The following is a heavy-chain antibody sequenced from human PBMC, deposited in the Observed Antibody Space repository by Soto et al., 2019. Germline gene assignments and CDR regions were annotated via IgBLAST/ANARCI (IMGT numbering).Heavy chain of an antibody. D-gene: IGHD3-16*01. V-gene: IGHV3-23*01. CDR3: AKAPQGSNDLTYFDY. J-gene: IGHJ4*02. CDR1: GFTFSSFA. Sequence: EVQLLESGGGLVQPGGSLRLSCAASGFTFSSFAMSWVRQAPGKGLEWVSVISRSGATTDYADSLKGQFTISRDNSKNTVILQMNSLRAEDTAVYYCAKAPQGSNDLTYFDYWGQGTLVTVSS. CDR2: ISRSGATT.